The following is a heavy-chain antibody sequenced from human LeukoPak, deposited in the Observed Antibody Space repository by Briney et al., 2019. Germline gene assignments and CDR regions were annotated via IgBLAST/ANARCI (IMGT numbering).Heavy chain of an antibody. J-gene: IGHJ4*02. Sequence: GGSLRLSCAASGFTFSIHGMSWVRQAPGKGLEWVSAISAFGDSTYYADSVKGRFTISRDNSKNTLYLQMNSLRAEDTAIYYCTLYSYWGQGILVTVSS. CDR3: TLYSY. CDR2: ISAFGDST. V-gene: IGHV3-23*01. D-gene: IGHD2-21*01. CDR1: GFTFSIHG.